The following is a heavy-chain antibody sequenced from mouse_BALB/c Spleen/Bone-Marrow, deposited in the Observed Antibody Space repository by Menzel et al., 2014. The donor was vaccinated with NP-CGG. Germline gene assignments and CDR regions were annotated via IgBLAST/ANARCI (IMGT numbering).Heavy chain of an antibody. V-gene: IGHV14-3*02. J-gene: IGHJ4*01. CDR3: ALLLRYYAMDY. CDR2: IDPANGNT. CDR1: GFNIKDTY. Sequence: VHVKQPGAELVKPGASVKLSCTASGFNIKDTYMHWVKQRPEQDLEWIGRIDPANGNTKYDPKFQGKATITADTSSNTAYLQLSSLTSEDTAVYYCALLLRYYAMDYWGQGTSVTVSS. D-gene: IGHD1-1*01.